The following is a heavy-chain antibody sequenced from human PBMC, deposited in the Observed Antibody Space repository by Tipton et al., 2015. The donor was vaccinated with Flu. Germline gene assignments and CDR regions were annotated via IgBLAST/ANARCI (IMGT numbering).Heavy chain of an antibody. CDR3: ARDRGIGGYCSSTSCYVGYYYMDV. CDR2: IYYSGST. J-gene: IGHJ6*03. CDR1: GGSISSYY. Sequence: TLSLTCTVSGGSISSYYWSWIRQPPGKGLEWIGYIYYSGSTNYNPSLKSRVTISVDTSKNQFSLKLSSVTAADTAVYYCARDRGIGGYCSSTSCYVGYYYMDVWGKGTTVTVSS. D-gene: IGHD2-2*01. V-gene: IGHV4-59*01.